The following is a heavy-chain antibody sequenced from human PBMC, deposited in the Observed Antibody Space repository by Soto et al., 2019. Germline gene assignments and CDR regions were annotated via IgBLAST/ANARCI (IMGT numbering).Heavy chain of an antibody. CDR2: IEKKSSGGAT. Sequence: GGSLRHSCAASDFTCSNARVNWVRQAPGKGLEWVGRIEKKSSGGATYYVAPVKGRFTISRDDSKNTLFLQMNSLKIEDTAVYYCTTGSVLTTYYGMDVWGQGTTVTVSS. J-gene: IGHJ6*02. D-gene: IGHD1-1*01. CDR1: DFTCSNAR. V-gene: IGHV3-15*07. CDR3: TTGSVLTTYYGMDV.